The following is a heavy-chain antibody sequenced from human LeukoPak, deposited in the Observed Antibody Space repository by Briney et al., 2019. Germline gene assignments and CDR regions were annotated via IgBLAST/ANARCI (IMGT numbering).Heavy chain of an antibody. V-gene: IGHV3-53*01. CDR3: ARGLGPADGFDP. D-gene: IGHD2-2*01. CDR2: IYTGCTT. Sequence: PGGSLRLSCAASGFTVSSKYMSWVRQAPGKGLEWVSVIYTGCTTYYADSVKGRFTISRDNSKNTLYLQMNSLRAEDTAVYYCARGLGPADGFDPWGQGTPVTVSS. J-gene: IGHJ5*02. CDR1: GFTVSSKY.